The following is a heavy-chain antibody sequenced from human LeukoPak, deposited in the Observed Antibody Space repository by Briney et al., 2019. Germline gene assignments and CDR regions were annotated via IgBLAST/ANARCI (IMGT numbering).Heavy chain of an antibody. CDR3: AKDLVPYDFWSGFDY. D-gene: IGHD3-3*01. Sequence: GGSLRLSCAASGFTFSSYAMSWVRQAPGKGLEWVSAISGSDGSTYYADSVKGRFTISRDNSKNTLYLQMNSLRAEDTAVYYCAKDLVPYDFWSGFDYWGQGTLVTVSS. CDR1: GFTFSSYA. CDR2: ISGSDGST. J-gene: IGHJ4*02. V-gene: IGHV3-23*01.